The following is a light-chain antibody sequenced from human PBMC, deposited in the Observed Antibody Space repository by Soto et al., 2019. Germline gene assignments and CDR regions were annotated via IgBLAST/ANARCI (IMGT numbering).Light chain of an antibody. J-gene: IGKJ4*01. CDR3: QQDNNWGLP. CDR1: ENVGTN. V-gene: IGKV3D-15*01. Sequence: IVLTQSPATLSVSPGERVTLSCRASENVGTNLAWYQQRPGQPPRLLIYGSSTRATGVSATYSGSGSRPEFTLSISSRQSEESAVYYCQQDNNWGLPFGGGTRVQIK. CDR2: GSS.